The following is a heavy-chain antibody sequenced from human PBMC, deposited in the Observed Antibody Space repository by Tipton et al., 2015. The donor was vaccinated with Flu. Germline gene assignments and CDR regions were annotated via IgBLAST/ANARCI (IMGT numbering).Heavy chain of an antibody. CDR3: ATTGEGGQIVAVTAIRSRPYFYGMGV. CDR2: IIPIFGTA. CDR1: GGTFSSYA. D-gene: IGHD2-21*02. V-gene: IGHV1-69*01. J-gene: IGHJ6*02. Sequence: QLVQSGAEVKKPGPSVKVSCKASGGTFSSYAISWVRQAPGQGLEWMGGIIPIFGTANYAQKFQGRVTITADESTSTAYMELSSLRSEDTAVYYCATTGEGGQIVAVTAIRSRPYFYGMGVWGQGATVTVSS.